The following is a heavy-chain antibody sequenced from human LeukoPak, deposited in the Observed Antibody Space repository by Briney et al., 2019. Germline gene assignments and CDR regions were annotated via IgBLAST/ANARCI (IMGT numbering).Heavy chain of an antibody. V-gene: IGHV3-74*01. Sequence: QPGGSLRLSCAASGFTFSNYWMHWVRQAPGKGLVWVSRINSDGSSTSYADSVKGRFTISRDNAKNTLYLQMNSLRAEDTAIYYCARDYCSSTSCYLAGVDYWGQGTLVTVSP. D-gene: IGHD2-2*01. CDR1: GFTFSNYW. J-gene: IGHJ4*02. CDR3: ARDYCSSTSCYLAGVDY. CDR2: INSDGSST.